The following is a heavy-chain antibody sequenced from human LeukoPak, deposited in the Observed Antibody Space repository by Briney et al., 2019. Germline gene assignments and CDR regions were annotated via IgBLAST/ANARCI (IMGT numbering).Heavy chain of an antibody. V-gene: IGHV3-33*01. CDR1: GFIFSNYG. Sequence: GGSLRLSCAASGFIFSNYGMHWVRQTPGKGLEWVAVIWYDGSITYYVDSVKGRFTISRDSSKLYLQMNGLRVEDTVVYYCAREIAPYYFDHWGQGTLVTVSA. J-gene: IGHJ4*02. CDR2: IWYDGSIT. CDR3: AREIAPYYFDH.